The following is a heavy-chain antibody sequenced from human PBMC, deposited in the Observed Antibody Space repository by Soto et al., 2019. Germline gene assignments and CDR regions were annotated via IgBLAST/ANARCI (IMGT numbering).Heavy chain of an antibody. D-gene: IGHD2-21*01. CDR1: GGSIRSYY. CDR3: ARGFRGYCYYFDY. J-gene: IGHJ4*02. CDR2: IYYSGST. Sequence: SETLSLTCTVSGGSIRSYYWSWIRQPPGKGLEWIGYIYYSGSTKYNPSLKSRVTISVDTSNNQFSLKLSSVTAADTAVYFCARGFRGYCYYFDYWGQGTLVTVSS. V-gene: IGHV4-59*01.